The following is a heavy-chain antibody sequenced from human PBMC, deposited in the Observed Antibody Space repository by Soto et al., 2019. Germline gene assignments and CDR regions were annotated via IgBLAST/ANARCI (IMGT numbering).Heavy chain of an antibody. V-gene: IGHV4-59*12. D-gene: IGHD1-26*01. CDR1: GDSNSRYY. CDR2: IYYSGST. J-gene: IGHJ4*01. CDR3: ARLSESYNDRYFDN. Sequence: SETLSLTCTVSGDSNSRYYWTWIRQFPGKGLEWIGYIYYSGSTNYNPSLKSRVTISVDTSKNQFSLKLNSVTAADTAVYFCARLSESYNDRYFDNWGQGTLVTVSS.